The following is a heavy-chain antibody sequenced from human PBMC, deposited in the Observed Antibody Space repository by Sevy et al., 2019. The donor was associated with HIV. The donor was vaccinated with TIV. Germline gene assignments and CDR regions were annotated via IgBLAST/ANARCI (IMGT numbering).Heavy chain of an antibody. CDR1: GFTFSRNG. V-gene: IGHV3-33*06. J-gene: IGHJ4*02. CDR3: AKESGSAWYFDY. D-gene: IGHD6-19*01. Sequence: GGSLRLSCAASGFTFSRNGMHWVRQAPGKGLEWVAGIFYDGNYKYYADSVKGRFSISRDNSENMLYVQMDSLGVEDTAVYYCAKESGSAWYFDYWGQGTLVTVSS. CDR2: IFYDGNYK.